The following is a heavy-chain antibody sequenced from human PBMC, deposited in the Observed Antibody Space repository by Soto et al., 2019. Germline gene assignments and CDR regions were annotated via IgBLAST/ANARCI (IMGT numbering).Heavy chain of an antibody. Sequence: PSETLSLTCTVSGGSISSSNYWSWIRQPPGKGLEWIGSIYYSGSIYYNPSLNSRVTVSVDTSKNQFSLKLSSVTAADTALYYCATHGDLLFDYWGQGTLVTVSS. J-gene: IGHJ4*02. CDR3: ATHGDLLFDY. CDR1: GGSISSSNY. V-gene: IGHV4-39*07. D-gene: IGHD4-17*01. CDR2: IYYSGSI.